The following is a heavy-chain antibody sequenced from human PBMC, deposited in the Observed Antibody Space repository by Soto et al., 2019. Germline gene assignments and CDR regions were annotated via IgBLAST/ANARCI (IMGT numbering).Heavy chain of an antibody. J-gene: IGHJ6*02. CDR1: GFTFSSYA. CDR3: AKGMGPCYYYGMDV. V-gene: IGHV3-23*01. Sequence: EVQLLESGGGLVQPGGSLRLSCAASGFTFSSYAMSWIRQAPGKGLEWVSAISGSGGSTYYTDYVKGRFTISRDNSKNTLYLQMNSLRAEDTAVYYCAKGMGPCYYYGMDVWGQGTTVTVSS. CDR2: ISGSGGST.